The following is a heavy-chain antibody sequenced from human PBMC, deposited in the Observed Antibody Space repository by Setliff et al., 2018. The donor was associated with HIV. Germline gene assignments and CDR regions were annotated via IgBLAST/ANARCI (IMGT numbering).Heavy chain of an antibody. CDR1: GGSFSGYY. CDR3: AREEDYNFWSGYDWFDP. D-gene: IGHD3-3*01. V-gene: IGHV4-34*01. Sequence: PSETLSLTCAVYGGSFSGYYWSWIRQPPGKGLEWIGEINHSGSTNYNPTLKSRVTMSVDRSKNHLSLNVTSVTAADTAVYYCAREEDYNFWSGYDWFDPWGQGTLVTVSS. J-gene: IGHJ5*02. CDR2: INHSGST.